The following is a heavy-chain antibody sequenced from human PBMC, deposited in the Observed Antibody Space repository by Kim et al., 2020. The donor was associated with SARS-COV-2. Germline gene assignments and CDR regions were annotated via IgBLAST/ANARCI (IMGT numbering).Heavy chain of an antibody. V-gene: IGHV1-3*01. Sequence: QGRVTITRDTSASTAYMELSSLRSEDTAVYYCARDYRIIYGSGIMGGMDVWGQGTTVTVSS. CDR3: ARDYRIIYGSGIMGGMDV. D-gene: IGHD3-10*01. J-gene: IGHJ6*02.